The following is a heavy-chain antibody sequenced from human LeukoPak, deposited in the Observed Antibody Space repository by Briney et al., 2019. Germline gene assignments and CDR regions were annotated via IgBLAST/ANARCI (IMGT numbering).Heavy chain of an antibody. D-gene: IGHD6-13*01. J-gene: IGHJ3*02. CDR2: IIPIFGTA. V-gene: IGHV1-69*06. CDR3: ARVRLSAAGGSAFDI. Sequence: ASVKVSCKASGGTFSTYAISWMRQAPGQGLEWMGGIIPIFGTANYAQKFQGRVTITADKSTSTVYMELSSLRSEDTAVYYCARVRLSAAGGSAFDIWGQGTIVTVSS. CDR1: GGTFSTYA.